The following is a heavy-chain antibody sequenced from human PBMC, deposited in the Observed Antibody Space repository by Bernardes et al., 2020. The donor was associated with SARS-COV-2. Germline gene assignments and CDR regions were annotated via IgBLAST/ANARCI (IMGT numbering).Heavy chain of an antibody. CDR3: ARATYDRSYIFDS. V-gene: IGHV4-59*01. J-gene: IGHJ4*02. CDR2: VYYTGST. CDR1: GGSISSNY. Sequence: WETLSLTCTVSGGSISSNYWTWLREPPGKGLEWIGYVYYTGSTYYIPSLKSRVTMSLDTSKNQFSLKLTSVTAADTAVYYCARATYDRSYIFDSWGRGTLVTVSS. D-gene: IGHD1-26*01.